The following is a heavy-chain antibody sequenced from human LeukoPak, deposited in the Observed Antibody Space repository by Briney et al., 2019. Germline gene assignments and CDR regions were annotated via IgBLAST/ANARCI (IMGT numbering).Heavy chain of an antibody. V-gene: IGHV3-7*03. J-gene: IGHJ6*02. CDR1: GFTFSGYW. CDR3: ARGGGLDV. Sequence: GGSLRLSCAASGFTFSGYWMSWVRQAPGKGLEWVASINHNGNVNYYVDSVKGRFAISRDNAKNSLYLQMSNLRAEDTAVYFCARGGGLDVWGQGATVTVSS. CDR2: INHNGNVN. D-gene: IGHD3-16*01.